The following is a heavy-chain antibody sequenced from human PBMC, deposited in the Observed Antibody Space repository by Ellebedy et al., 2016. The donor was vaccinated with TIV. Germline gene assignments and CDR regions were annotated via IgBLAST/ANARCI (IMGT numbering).Heavy chain of an antibody. V-gene: IGHV3-74*01. Sequence: GESLKISCAASGFTFRNYWMHWVRQAPGKGLVWVSRINSDGSSTSYADSVKGRFTISRDNAENTLYLQMSSLRAEDTAVYYCARDGDYYDSSGYYSGAFDIWGQGTMVTVSS. CDR1: GFTFRNYW. J-gene: IGHJ3*02. D-gene: IGHD3-22*01. CDR2: INSDGSST. CDR3: ARDGDYYDSSGYYSGAFDI.